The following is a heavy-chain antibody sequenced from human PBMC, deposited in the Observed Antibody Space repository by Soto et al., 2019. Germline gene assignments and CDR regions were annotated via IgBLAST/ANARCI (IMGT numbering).Heavy chain of an antibody. J-gene: IGHJ4*02. CDR1: GFTFSSYA. CDR2: ISGSGGTT. CDR3: AKTVNYDSSGYYDY. V-gene: IGHV3-23*01. Sequence: EVQLLESGGGLVQPGGSLRLSCAASGFTFSSYAMNWVRQAPGKGLEWVSDISGSGGTTYYADSVKGRFTISRDNSKNTLSLQMNSLRAEDTAVYYCAKTVNYDSSGYYDYWGQGTPVPVSS. D-gene: IGHD3-22*01.